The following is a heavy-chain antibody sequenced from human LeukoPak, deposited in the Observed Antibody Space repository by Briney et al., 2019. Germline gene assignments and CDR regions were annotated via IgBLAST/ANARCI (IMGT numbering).Heavy chain of an antibody. V-gene: IGHV3-7*01. CDR3: ARDGARQINIAVPCGDY. J-gene: IGHJ4*02. CDR2: IKQDGSEK. D-gene: IGHD6-19*01. CDR1: GFTLSSYW. Sequence: PGGSLRLSCAASGFTLSSYWMSWVRQAPGKGLEWAANIKQDGSEKYYVDSVNGRFTISRDNAKNSLYLQMNSLRAEDTATYYCARDGARQINIAVPCGDYGGQGTLVTVSS.